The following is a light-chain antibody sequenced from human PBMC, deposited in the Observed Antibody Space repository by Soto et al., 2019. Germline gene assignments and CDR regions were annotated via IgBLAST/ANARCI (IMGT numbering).Light chain of an antibody. CDR1: QSISSW. J-gene: IGKJ1*01. V-gene: IGKV1-5*03. Sequence: TQSPGTLSLSPGERATLSCGASQSISSWLAWYQQKPGKAPKLLIYKASSLESGVPSRFSGSGSGTEFTLTISSLQPDDFATYYCQQYNSYLWTFGQGTKVDIK. CDR3: QQYNSYLWT. CDR2: KAS.